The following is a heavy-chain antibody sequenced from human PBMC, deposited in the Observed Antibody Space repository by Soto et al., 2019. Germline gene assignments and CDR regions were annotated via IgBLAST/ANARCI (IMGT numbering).Heavy chain of an antibody. Sequence: GGSLRLSCAASGFTFSGYGMHWVRQSPGKGLEWVAVISYDGSNKYYADSVKGRFTISRDNSKNTLYLQMNSLRAEDTAVYYCAKSWLSGSGSYLPSWGQGTLVTVSS. D-gene: IGHD3-10*01. V-gene: IGHV3-30*18. J-gene: IGHJ4*02. CDR2: ISYDGSNK. CDR3: AKSWLSGSGSYLPS. CDR1: GFTFSGYG.